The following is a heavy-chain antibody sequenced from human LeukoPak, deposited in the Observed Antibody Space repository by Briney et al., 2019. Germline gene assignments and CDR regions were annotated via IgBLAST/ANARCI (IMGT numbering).Heavy chain of an antibody. J-gene: IGHJ4*02. CDR3: ARYDYGDRLVYDH. CDR2: INHSGST. D-gene: IGHD4-17*01. CDR1: GGSFSGYY. Sequence: SETLSLTCAVYGGSFSGYYWSWIRQPPGKGLEWIGEINHSGSTNYNPSLKSRVTISVDTSKNQFSLKLSSVTAADTAVYYCARYDYGDRLVYDHWGQGTLVTVSS. V-gene: IGHV4-34*01.